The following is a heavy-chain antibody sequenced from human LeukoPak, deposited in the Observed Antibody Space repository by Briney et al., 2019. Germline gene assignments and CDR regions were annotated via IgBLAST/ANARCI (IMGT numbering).Heavy chain of an antibody. J-gene: IGHJ4*02. CDR2: IIPIFGTA. Sequence: SVKISCKASGGTFSSYAISWVRQAPGQGLEWMGGIIPIFGTANYAQKFQGRVTITTDESTSTAYMELSSLRSEDTAVYYCARGADRDGYPFDYWGQGTLVTVSS. CDR1: GGTFSSYA. CDR3: ARGADRDGYPFDY. D-gene: IGHD5-24*01. V-gene: IGHV1-69*05.